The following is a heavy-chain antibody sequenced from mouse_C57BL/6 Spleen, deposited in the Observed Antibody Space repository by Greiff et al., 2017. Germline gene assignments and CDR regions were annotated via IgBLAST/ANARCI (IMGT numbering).Heavy chain of an antibody. J-gene: IGHJ1*03. CDR2: IYPGDGDT. CDR3: ARSRVTGTAYFDV. V-gene: IGHV1-80*01. D-gene: IGHD4-1*01. Sequence: QVQLQQSGAELVKPGASVKISCKASGYAFSSYWMNWVKQRPGKGLEWIGQIYPGDGDTNYNGKFKGKATLTADKSSSTAYMQLSSLTSEDSAVYFCARSRVTGTAYFDVWGTGTTVTVSS. CDR1: GYAFSSYW.